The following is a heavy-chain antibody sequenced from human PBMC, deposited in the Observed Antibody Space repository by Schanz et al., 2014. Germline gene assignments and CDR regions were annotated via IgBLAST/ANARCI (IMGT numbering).Heavy chain of an antibody. CDR2: INPNSGAT. D-gene: IGHD2-8*02. CDR1: GYTFTGYY. CDR3: ARGLVRYFAY. V-gene: IGHV1-2*06. Sequence: QVQLVQSGAEVKKPGASVKVSCQASGYTFTGYYMHWVRQAPGKGLEWMGQINPNSGATIYAKKFQGRVTMTRDTSISTAYMELSRLRSDDTAVYYCARGLVRYFAYWGQGTLVTVSS. J-gene: IGHJ4*02.